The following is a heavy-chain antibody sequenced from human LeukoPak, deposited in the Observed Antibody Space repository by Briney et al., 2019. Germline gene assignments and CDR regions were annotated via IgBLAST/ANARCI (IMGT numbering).Heavy chain of an antibody. J-gene: IGHJ4*02. CDR2: IKSKTDGGTT. V-gene: IGHV3-15*01. Sequence: WIRQPPGKGLEWVGRIKSKTDGGTTDYAAPVKGRFTISRDDSKNTLYLQMNSLKTEDTAVYYCTTVEYYDILTGYYAPFDYWGQGTLVTVSS. CDR3: TTVEYYDILTGYYAPFDY. D-gene: IGHD3-9*01.